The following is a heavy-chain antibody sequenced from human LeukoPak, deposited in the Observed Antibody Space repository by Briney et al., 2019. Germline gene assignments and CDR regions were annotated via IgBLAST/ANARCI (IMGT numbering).Heavy chain of an antibody. V-gene: IGHV4-59*08. D-gene: IGHD2-2*01. Sequence: SETLSLTCTVSGGSISSYYWSWLRQPPGKGLEWIGYIYYSGSTNYNPSLKSRVTISVDTSKNQFSLKLSSVTAADTAVYYCARQGCCSSTSCYHYNWFDPWGQGTLVTVSS. J-gene: IGHJ5*02. CDR2: IYYSGST. CDR1: GGSISSYY. CDR3: ARQGCCSSTSCYHYNWFDP.